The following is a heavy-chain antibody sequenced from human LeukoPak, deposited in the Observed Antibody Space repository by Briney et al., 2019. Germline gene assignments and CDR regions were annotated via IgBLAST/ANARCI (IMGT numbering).Heavy chain of an antibody. D-gene: IGHD1-26*01. Sequence: PSETLSLTCTVSGGSISSGGYYWSWIRQHPGKGLEWIGYIYYSGSTYYNSSLKSRLTISVDTSKNQFSLKLSSVTAADTAVYYCARESLYIVGATNAFDIWGQGTMVTVSS. V-gene: IGHV4-31*03. CDR1: GGSISSGGYY. CDR3: ARESLYIVGATNAFDI. J-gene: IGHJ3*02. CDR2: IYYSGST.